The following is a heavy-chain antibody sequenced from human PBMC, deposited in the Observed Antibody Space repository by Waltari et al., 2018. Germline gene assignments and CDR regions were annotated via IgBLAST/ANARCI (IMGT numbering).Heavy chain of an antibody. CDR3: ARDWEQLSYFDY. V-gene: IGHV3-21*01. CDR2: ISSSSSYI. CDR1: GFTFSSYS. J-gene: IGHJ4*02. Sequence: EVQLVESGGGLVKPGGSLRLSCAASGFTFSSYSMNWVRQAPGKGLEWVSSISSSSSYIYYADSVKGRFTISRDNAKNSLYLQMNSLRAEDTAVYYCARDWEQLSYFDYWGQGTLVTVSS. D-gene: IGHD6-13*01.